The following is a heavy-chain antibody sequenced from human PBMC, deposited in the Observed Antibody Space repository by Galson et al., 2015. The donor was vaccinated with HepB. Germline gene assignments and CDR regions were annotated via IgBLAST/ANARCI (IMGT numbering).Heavy chain of an antibody. CDR3: ARLGQVGYSSSWYSY. D-gene: IGHD6-13*01. Sequence: QSGAEVKKPGESLKISCTGSGYSFTSYWIAWVRQMPGKGLEWMGIIYPGDSDTRYSPSFQGQVTISVDKSISTAYLQWSSLKASDTAMYYCARLGQVGYSSSWYSYWGQGTLVTVSS. CDR2: IYPGDSDT. J-gene: IGHJ4*02. CDR1: GYSFTSYW. V-gene: IGHV5-51*01.